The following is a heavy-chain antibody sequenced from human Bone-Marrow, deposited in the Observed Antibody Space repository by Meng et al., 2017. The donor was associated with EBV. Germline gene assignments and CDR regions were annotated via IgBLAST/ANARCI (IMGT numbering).Heavy chain of an antibody. Sequence: QLQGLGPGMVNTSETLSLTCTFSGGSISSSSYYWGWIRQPPGKGLEWIGSIYYSGSTYYNPSLKSRVTISVDTSKNQFSLKLSSVTAADTAVYYCARVVAAIDYWGQGTLVTVSS. CDR1: GGSISSSSYY. CDR3: ARVVAAIDY. D-gene: IGHD2-15*01. V-gene: IGHV4-39*07. CDR2: IYYSGST. J-gene: IGHJ4*02.